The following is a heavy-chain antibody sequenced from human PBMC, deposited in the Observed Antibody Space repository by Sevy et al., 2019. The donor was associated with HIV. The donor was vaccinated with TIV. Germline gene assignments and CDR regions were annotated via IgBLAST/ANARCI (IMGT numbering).Heavy chain of an antibody. D-gene: IGHD3-10*01. Sequence: GGSLRLSCAASGFSVSSYYMSWVRQAPGKGLEWVSLIYDVSSTYFADSVRGRFTISRDNSKNTLYLQMNSLRAEDTAVYYCAKDRVSGTYYTGDFDYWGQGTLVTVSS. J-gene: IGHJ4*02. CDR1: GFSVSSYY. CDR2: IYDVSST. CDR3: AKDRVSGTYYTGDFDY. V-gene: IGHV3-53*01.